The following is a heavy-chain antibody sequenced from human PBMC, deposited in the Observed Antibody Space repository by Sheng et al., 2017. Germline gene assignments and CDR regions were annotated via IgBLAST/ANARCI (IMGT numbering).Heavy chain of an antibody. CDR2: IIPILGIA. V-gene: IGHV1-69*02. J-gene: IGHJ4*02. CDR3: ASTSTVAYCGGDCYCY. CDR1: GGTFSSYT. Sequence: QVQLVQSGAEVKKPGSSVKVSCKASGGTFSSYTISWVRQAPGQGLEWMGRIIPILGIANYAQKFQGRVTITADKSTSTAYMELSSLRSEDTAVYYCASTSTVAYCGGDCYCYWGQGTLVTVSS. D-gene: IGHD2-21*01.